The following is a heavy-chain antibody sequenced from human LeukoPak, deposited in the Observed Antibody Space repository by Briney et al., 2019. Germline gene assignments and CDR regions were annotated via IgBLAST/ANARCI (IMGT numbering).Heavy chain of an antibody. CDR1: GGSVSSGDSY. Sequence: PSETLSLTCTVSGGSVSSGDSYWSWIRQHPGTGLEWIGYISDSGSTYYNPSLKSRVTISVDTSKNQFSLKLSSVTAADTAVYYCARGGIRFLEWLVAPRYYGMDVWGQGTTVTVSS. J-gene: IGHJ6*02. V-gene: IGHV4-30-4*01. CDR2: ISDSGST. CDR3: ARGGIRFLEWLVAPRYYGMDV. D-gene: IGHD3-3*01.